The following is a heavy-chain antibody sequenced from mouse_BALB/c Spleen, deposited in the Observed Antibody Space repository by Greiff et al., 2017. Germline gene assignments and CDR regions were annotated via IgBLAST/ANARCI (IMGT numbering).Heavy chain of an antibody. CDR1: GYSITSGYY. D-gene: IGHD2-14*01. CDR2: ISYDGSN. Sequence: VQLKESGPGLVKPSQSLSLTCSVTGYSITSGYYWNWIRQFPGNKLEWMGYISYDGSNNYNPSLKNRISITRDTSKNQFFLKLNSVTTEDTATYYCAGYDGSWFAYWGQGTLVTVSA. V-gene: IGHV3-6*02. J-gene: IGHJ3*01. CDR3: AGYDGSWFAY.